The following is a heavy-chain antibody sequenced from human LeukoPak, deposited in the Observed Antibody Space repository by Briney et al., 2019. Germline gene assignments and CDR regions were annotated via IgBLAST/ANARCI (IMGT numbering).Heavy chain of an antibody. CDR3: ARDIVSGSGSLDY. D-gene: IGHD3-10*01. Sequence: GGSLRLSCADSRCSFSNYWMHWVRQAPGKGLVWVSRVKSDGSNPSYADSVKGRFTISRDNAENMLYLQMNTLGAEDTAVYYCARDIVSGSGSLDYWGQGTLVTVSS. V-gene: IGHV3-74*01. J-gene: IGHJ4*02. CDR2: VKSDGSNP. CDR1: RCSFSNYW.